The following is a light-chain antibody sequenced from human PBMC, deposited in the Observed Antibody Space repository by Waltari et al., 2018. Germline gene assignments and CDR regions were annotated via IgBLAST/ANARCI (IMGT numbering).Light chain of an antibody. CDR3: QHYNNWPPWT. CDR1: QSISSN. Sequence: EIVMTQSPATLSVSPGERATLSCRASQSISSNLAWYQQKPGQAPRLLIYGASTRATGIAARFSGSWSGTEFTLTISSLQSEDFAVYYCQHYNNWPPWTFGQGTKVEIK. CDR2: GAS. V-gene: IGKV3-15*01. J-gene: IGKJ1*01.